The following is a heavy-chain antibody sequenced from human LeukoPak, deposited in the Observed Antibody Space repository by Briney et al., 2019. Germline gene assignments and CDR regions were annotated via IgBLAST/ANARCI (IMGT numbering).Heavy chain of an antibody. CDR2: ISYDGSNK. V-gene: IGHV3-30*18. J-gene: IGHJ4*02. D-gene: IGHD3-10*01. CDR3: AKGPGSGSYPSY. Sequence: GGSLRLSCAASGFAFSSYGMHWVRQAPGKGLEWVAVISYDGSNKYYADSVKGRFTISRDNSKNALYLQMNSLRAEDTAVYYCAKGPGSGSYPSYWGQGTLVTVSS. CDR1: GFAFSSYG.